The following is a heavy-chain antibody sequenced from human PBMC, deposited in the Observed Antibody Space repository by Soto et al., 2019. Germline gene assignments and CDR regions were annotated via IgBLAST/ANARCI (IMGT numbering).Heavy chain of an antibody. CDR1: GGTFSSYA. D-gene: IGHD6-19*01. CDR3: ARPTGSGWYVFDY. Sequence: SVKVSCKASGGTFSSYAISWVRQAPGQGLEWMGGIIPIFGTANYAQKFQGRVTITADESTSTAYMELSSLRSDDTAVYYCARPTGSGWYVFDYWGQGTLVTVSS. CDR2: IIPIFGTA. V-gene: IGHV1-69*13. J-gene: IGHJ4*02.